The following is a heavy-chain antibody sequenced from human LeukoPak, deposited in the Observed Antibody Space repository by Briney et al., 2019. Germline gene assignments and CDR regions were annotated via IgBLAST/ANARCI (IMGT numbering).Heavy chain of an antibody. D-gene: IGHD3-10*01. CDR2: IYYSGST. V-gene: IGHV4-59*08. CDR1: GGSISSYY. Sequence: SETLSLTCTVSGGSISSYYWSWIRQPPGKGLEWIGYIYYSGSTNYNPSLKSRVTISVDTSKNQFSLKLSSVTAADTAVYYCASTPKPYGSGSYWYGAAFDYWGQGTLVTVSS. CDR3: ASTPKPYGSGSYWYGAAFDY. J-gene: IGHJ4*02.